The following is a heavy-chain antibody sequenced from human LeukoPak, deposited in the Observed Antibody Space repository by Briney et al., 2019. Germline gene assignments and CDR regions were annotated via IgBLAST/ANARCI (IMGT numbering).Heavy chain of an antibody. CDR1: GGSISSYY. J-gene: IGHJ1*01. D-gene: IGHD3-10*01. V-gene: IGHV4-59*01. CDR3: ASSFGEYFQH. CDR2: IYYSGGT. Sequence: SETLSLTCTVSGGSISSYYWSWIRQPPGKRLEWIGYIYYSGGTNYNPSLKSRVTISVDTSKNQFSLKLSSVTAADTAVYYCASSFGEYFQHWGQGTLVTVSS.